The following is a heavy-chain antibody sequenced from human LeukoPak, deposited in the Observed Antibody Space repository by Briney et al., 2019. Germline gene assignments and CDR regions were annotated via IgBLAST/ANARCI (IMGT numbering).Heavy chain of an antibody. D-gene: IGHD6-13*01. J-gene: IGHJ3*02. V-gene: IGHV1-69*13. CDR1: GGIFSSYA. CDR3: ARVAPRIAAAGTGRSAFDI. CDR2: IIPIFGTA. Sequence: SVKVSCKASGGIFSSYAISWVRQAPGQGLEWMGGIIPIFGTANYAQKFQGRVTITADESTSTAYMELSSLRSEDTAVYYCARVAPRIAAAGTGRSAFDIWGQGTMVTVSS.